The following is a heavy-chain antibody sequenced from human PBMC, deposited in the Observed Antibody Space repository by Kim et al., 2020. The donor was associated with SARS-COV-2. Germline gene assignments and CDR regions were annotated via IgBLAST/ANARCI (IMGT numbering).Heavy chain of an antibody. J-gene: IGHJ4*02. D-gene: IGHD6-19*01. V-gene: IGHV3-21*01. CDR3: SRPGYCSGWYLWGDPFTPEYYFDY. Sequence: GGSLRLSCAASGFTFSSYSMNWVRQAPGKGLEWVSFISSSSSYIYYADSVKGRFTISRDNAKNSLYLQMNSLRAEDTAVYYCSRPGYCSGWYLWGDPFTPEYYFDYWGQGTLVTVSS. CDR1: GFTFSSYS. CDR2: ISSSSSYI.